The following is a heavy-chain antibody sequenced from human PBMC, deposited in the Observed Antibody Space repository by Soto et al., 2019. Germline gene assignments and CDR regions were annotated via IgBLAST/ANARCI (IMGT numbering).Heavy chain of an antibody. CDR1: GYTFTNYG. CDR2: INPYDGNT. J-gene: IGHJ4*02. CDR3: ATTTAGDY. D-gene: IGHD6-13*01. Sequence: QVQLVQSGAEVKNPGASVKVSCTASGYTFTNYGISWVRQAPGQGLEWMGWINPYDGNTNYAQKFQGRVTMTTDTSTSTAYMEVKSLTSNDTAVYYCATTTAGDYRGQGTLVTVSS. V-gene: IGHV1-18*04.